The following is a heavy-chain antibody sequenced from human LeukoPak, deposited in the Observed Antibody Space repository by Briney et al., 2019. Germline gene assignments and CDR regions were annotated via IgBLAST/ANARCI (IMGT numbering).Heavy chain of an antibody. V-gene: IGHV4-59*01. D-gene: IGHD6-19*01. CDR3: ARFEVAGTYY. J-gene: IGHJ4*02. CDR2: IYYSGST. CDR1: GGSISSYY. Sequence: PSETLSLTCTVSGGSISSYYWSWIRQPPGKGLEWIGYIYYSGSTNYNPSLKSRVTISVDTSKNQFSLKLSSVTAADTAVYYCARFEVAGTYYWGQGALVTVSS.